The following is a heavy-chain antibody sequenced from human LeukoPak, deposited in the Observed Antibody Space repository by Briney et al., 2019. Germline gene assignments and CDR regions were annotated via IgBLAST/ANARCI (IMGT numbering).Heavy chain of an antibody. CDR3: ARGRLGGAAS. Sequence: GSLRLSCAASGFTFSSYAMSWVRQAPGKGLQWIGEINHSGSTNYDPSLKNRVTISVDTSKNQFSLKLTSVTAADTAVYYCARGRLGGAASWGQGTLVTVSS. CDR1: GFTFSSYA. D-gene: IGHD1-26*01. V-gene: IGHV4-34*01. J-gene: IGHJ5*02. CDR2: INHSGST.